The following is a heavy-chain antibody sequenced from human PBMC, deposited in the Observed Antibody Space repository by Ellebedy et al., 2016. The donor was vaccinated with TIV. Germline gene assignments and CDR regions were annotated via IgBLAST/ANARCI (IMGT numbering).Heavy chain of an antibody. CDR3: ARDREYDFWSGKGAWFDP. V-gene: IGHV3-7*03. Sequence: GESLKISCEASGFTFSTYWMTWVRQAPGKGLEWVANINQAGSETYHVDSLKGRFTISRDNAKNSLYLQMNSLRAEDTAVYYCARDREYDFWSGKGAWFDPWGQGTLVTVSS. J-gene: IGHJ5*02. D-gene: IGHD3-3*01. CDR2: INQAGSET. CDR1: GFTFSTYW.